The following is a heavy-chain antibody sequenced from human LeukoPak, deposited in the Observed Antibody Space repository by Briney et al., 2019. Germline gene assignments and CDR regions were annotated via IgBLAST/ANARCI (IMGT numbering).Heavy chain of an antibody. CDR3: ARDSSESGCSTSCHDAFDI. V-gene: IGHV3-74*01. CDR1: GFSFAYNW. Sequence: TGGSLRLSCVASGFSFAYNWVDWVRQAPGEGLVWVSSIDPDGSTRNYAESVKGRFTLSRDTAKNTVYLQMDSLRVEDTAMYYCARDSSESGCSTSCHDAFDIWGQGTMVTVSS. D-gene: IGHD2-2*01. CDR2: IDPDGSTR. J-gene: IGHJ3*02.